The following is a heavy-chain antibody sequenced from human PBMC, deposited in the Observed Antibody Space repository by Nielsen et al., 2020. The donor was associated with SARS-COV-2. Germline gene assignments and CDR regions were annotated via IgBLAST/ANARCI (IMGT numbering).Heavy chain of an antibody. J-gene: IGHJ6*03. Sequence: WIRQPPGKGLEWVSSISSSSSYIYYADSVKGRFTISRDNAKNSLYLQMNSLRAEDTAVYYCARERTTVTTRFIFYYYYMDVWGKGTTVTVSS. D-gene: IGHD4-17*01. V-gene: IGHV3-21*01. CDR3: ARERTTVTTRFIFYYYYMDV. CDR2: ISSSSSYI.